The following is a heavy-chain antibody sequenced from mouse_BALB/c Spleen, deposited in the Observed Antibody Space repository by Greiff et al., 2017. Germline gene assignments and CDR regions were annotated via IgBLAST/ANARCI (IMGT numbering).Heavy chain of an antibody. Sequence: QVQLQQSGPGLVQPSQSLPITCTVSGFSLTSYGVHWVRQSPGKGLEWLGVIWSGGSTDYNAAFISRLSISKDNSKSQVFFKMNSLQANDTAIYYCARNNLKLGDLDYWGQGTTLTVSS. D-gene: IGHD4-1*01. CDR2: IWSGGST. J-gene: IGHJ2*01. CDR1: GFSLTSYG. CDR3: ARNNLKLGDLDY. V-gene: IGHV2-2*02.